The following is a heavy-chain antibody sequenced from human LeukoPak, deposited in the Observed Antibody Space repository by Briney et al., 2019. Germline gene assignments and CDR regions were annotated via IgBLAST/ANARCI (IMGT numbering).Heavy chain of an antibody. J-gene: IGHJ4*02. CDR3: ARARYNWKGPYYFDS. D-gene: IGHD1-1*01. CDR2: IYSGGAT. CDR1: VLTASDHH. V-gene: IGHV3-53*01. Sequence: GGSLRLSCAAPVLTASDHHGKSGRQAPGKGLEWVSAIYSGGATYYADSVKGRFSISRDNSRNTVHLQMNSLRAEDTAVYYCARARYNWKGPYYFDSWGQGTLVTVSP.